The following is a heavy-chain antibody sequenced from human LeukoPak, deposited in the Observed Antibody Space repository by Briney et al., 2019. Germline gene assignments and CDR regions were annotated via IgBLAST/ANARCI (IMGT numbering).Heavy chain of an antibody. J-gene: IGHJ4*02. V-gene: IGHV4-59*01. CDR2: ISYSGST. CDR1: DGSISSYY. D-gene: IGHD4/OR15-4a*01. Sequence: SETLSLTCTVSDGSISSYYWSWIRQPPGKGLERMGYISYSGSTNYNPSLKSRVTISADTPKNQFSLKLSSVTAADTAVYYCARDRAYGGGTFDYWGQGTLVTVSS. CDR3: ARDRAYGGGTFDY.